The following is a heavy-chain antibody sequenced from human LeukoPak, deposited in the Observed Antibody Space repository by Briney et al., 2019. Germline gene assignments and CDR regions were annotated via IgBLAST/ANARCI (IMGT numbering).Heavy chain of an antibody. J-gene: IGHJ4*02. CDR1: GFTFSSYA. V-gene: IGHV3-23*01. D-gene: IGHD2-15*01. Sequence: PGGSLRLSCAASGFTFSSYAMSWVRQAPGKGLEWVSAIGGSGSSTYYADSVKGRFTISRDNSNNTLYLQMNSLRAEDTAVYYCAKDQSGYCTGGSCSAFDYWGQGTLVTVSS. CDR3: AKDQSGYCTGGSCSAFDY. CDR2: IGGSGSST.